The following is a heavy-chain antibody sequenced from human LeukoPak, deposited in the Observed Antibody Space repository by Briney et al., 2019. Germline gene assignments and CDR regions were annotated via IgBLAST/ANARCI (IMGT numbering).Heavy chain of an antibody. CDR3: ARTTEGYCRGGSCFYYYYYMDV. D-gene: IGHD2-15*01. CDR1: GGSISSYY. CDR2: IYTSGST. J-gene: IGHJ6*03. Sequence: SETLSLTCTVSGGSISSYYWSWIRQPAGKGLEWIGRIYTSGSTNYNPSLKSRVTMSVDTSKNQFSLKLRSVTAAETAVYYCARTTEGYCRGGSCFYYYYYMDVWGKGTTVTVSS. V-gene: IGHV4-4*07.